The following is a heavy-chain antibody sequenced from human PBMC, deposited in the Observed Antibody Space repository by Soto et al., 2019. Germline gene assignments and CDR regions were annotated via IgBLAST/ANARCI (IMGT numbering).Heavy chain of an antibody. V-gene: IGHV3-64*01. CDR2: ISSNGVGT. D-gene: IGHD6-6*01. J-gene: IGHJ6*03. Sequence: EVQLAESGGVLAQPGGSLRLSCAASGFTLSGYAMDWVRQAPGKGLEYVSGISSNGVGTYYANSVQGRFTISRDNSKNTVYLQMGSLRPEDMAVYYCARRARPDFYYMDVWGKGTTVTVSS. CDR3: ARRARPDFYYMDV. CDR1: GFTLSGYA.